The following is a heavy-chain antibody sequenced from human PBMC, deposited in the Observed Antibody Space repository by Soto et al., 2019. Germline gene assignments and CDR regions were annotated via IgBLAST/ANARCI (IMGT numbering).Heavy chain of an antibody. CDR1: GFTFSSYA. D-gene: IGHD6-19*01. CDR2: ISGSVSST. CDR3: AKSPGSGWAYYYYGMDV. J-gene: IGHJ6*02. Sequence: GGSLRLSCAASGFTFSSYAMSWVRQASGKGLEWVSAISGSVSSTYYADSVKGRFTISRDNSKNTLYLQMNSLRAEDTAVYYCAKSPGSGWAYYYYGMDVWGQGTKVTVSS. V-gene: IGHV3-23*01.